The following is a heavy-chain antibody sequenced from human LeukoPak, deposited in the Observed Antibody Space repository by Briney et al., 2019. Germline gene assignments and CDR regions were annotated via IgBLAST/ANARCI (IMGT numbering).Heavy chain of an antibody. CDR2: IRYDETKT. CDR1: GFTFSSYG. CDR3: AKSHLPNSYSGTYYCDY. D-gene: IGHD1-26*01. Sequence: EVSLGLSCAASGFTFSSYGMHWVRQAPAKGLEWLAFIRYDETKTFYGASVKGRFTISRDNSKNTLYMQMNSLRAEDTTVYYCAKSHLPNSYSGTYYCDYWGQGTQVTVSS. V-gene: IGHV3-30*02. J-gene: IGHJ4*02.